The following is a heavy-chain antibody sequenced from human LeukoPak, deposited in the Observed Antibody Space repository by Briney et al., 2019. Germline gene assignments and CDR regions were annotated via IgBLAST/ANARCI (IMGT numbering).Heavy chain of an antibody. J-gene: IGHJ6*03. CDR1: GGSFSGHY. D-gene: IGHD2-15*01. V-gene: IGHV4-34*01. CDR3: ARGVVVVVVAATRPYYYYYMDV. CDR2: INHSGST. Sequence: SETLSLTCAVYGGSFSGHYWSWIRQPPGKGLEWIGEINHSGSTNYNPSLKSRVTISVDTSKNQFSLKLSSVTAADTAVYYCARGVVVVVVAATRPYYYYYMDVWGKGTTVTVSS.